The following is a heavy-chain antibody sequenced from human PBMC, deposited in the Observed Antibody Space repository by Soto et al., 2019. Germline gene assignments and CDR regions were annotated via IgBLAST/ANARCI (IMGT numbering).Heavy chain of an antibody. CDR1: RYTFTGYY. J-gene: IGHJ3*02. Sequence: GASAKVSCKYSRYTFTGYYMHLFRRSPGQGLECIVWINPNSGGTNYAQKFQGWVTMTRDTSISTAYMELSRLRSDDTAVYYCALGGMGYCSGGSCYMGASIAFHIWGQGTMVTVS. D-gene: IGHD2-15*01. V-gene: IGHV1-2*04. CDR2: INPNSGGT. CDR3: ALGGMGYCSGGSCYMGASIAFHI.